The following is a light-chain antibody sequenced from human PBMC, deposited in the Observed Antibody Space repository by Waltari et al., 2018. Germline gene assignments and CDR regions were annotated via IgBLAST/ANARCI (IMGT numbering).Light chain of an antibody. Sequence: QSALTQPASVSGFPGQSITISCSGTGSDVGSYSLVSWYQKQPGKAPKLVIYEGRERPSCVSSRFSGAKSGDTASLTISGLQPEDEADYYCCSYAGSNSWVFGGGTKLTVL. CDR3: CSYAGSNSWV. CDR1: GSDVGSYSL. J-gene: IGLJ3*02. V-gene: IGLV2-23*01. CDR2: EGR.